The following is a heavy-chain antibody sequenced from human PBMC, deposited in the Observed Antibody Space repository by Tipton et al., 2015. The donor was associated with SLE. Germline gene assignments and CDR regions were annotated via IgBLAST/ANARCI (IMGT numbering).Heavy chain of an antibody. CDR1: GGSISSYY. Sequence: TLSLTCTVSGGSISSYYWSWIRQPPGKGLEWIGYIYYSGSTNYNPSLKSRVTISVDTSQNQFSMSLSSVSAADTAVYYCARKELSTMRDYWGQGTLVTVSS. CDR3: ARKELSTMRDY. CDR2: IYYSGST. D-gene: IGHD5-24*01. J-gene: IGHJ4*02. V-gene: IGHV4-59*12.